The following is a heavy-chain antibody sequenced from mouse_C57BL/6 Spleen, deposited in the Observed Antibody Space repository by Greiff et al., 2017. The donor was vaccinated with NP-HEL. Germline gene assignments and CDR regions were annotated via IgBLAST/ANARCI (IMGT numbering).Heavy chain of an antibody. CDR1: GYTFTSYW. CDR2: IDPSDSYT. V-gene: IGHV1-69*01. D-gene: IGHD1-1*01. J-gene: IGHJ2*01. CDR3: ARAPSYYGSSPFDY. Sequence: QVQLQQPGAELVMPGASVKLSCKASGYTFTSYWMHWVKQRPGQGLEWIGEIDPSDSYTNYNQKFKGKSTLTVDKSSSTAYMQLSSLTSEDSAVFYCARAPSYYGSSPFDYWGQGTTLTVSS.